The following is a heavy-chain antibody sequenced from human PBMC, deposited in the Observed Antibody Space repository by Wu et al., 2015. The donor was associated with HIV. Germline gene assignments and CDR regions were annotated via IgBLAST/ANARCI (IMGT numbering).Heavy chain of an antibody. V-gene: IGHV1-8*01. CDR3: ARTRNYYFGMDV. CDR1: GYIFTSYD. J-gene: IGHJ6*02. D-gene: IGHD3/OR15-3a*01. Sequence: QVQLVQSGAEVKKPGASVKVSCKTSGYIFTSYDINWVRRAPGQGLEWMGWMNPYSGNPGYAQTFQGRVTMTRNVSTNTAYMELGSLRPDDTAVYYCARTRNYYFGMDVVGPRDHGHRLF. CDR2: MNPYSGNP.